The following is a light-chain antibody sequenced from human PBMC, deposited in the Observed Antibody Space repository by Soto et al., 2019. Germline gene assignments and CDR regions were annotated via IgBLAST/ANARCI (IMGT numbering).Light chain of an antibody. CDR1: QSVSST. Sequence: EIVMTQSPATLSVSPGERATLSFRASQSVSSTLAWYPQKPGQAPRLLIYGASTRSTGIPARFSGSGSGTEFTLTISSLQSEDFAVYYCQQYNNWPPWTFGQGTKVAIK. V-gene: IGKV3-15*01. CDR2: GAS. J-gene: IGKJ1*01. CDR3: QQYNNWPPWT.